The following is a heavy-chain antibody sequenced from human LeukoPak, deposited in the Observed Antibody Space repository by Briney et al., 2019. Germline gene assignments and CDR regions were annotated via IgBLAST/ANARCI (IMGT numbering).Heavy chain of an antibody. CDR2: ISYDGSNK. Sequence: GGSLRLSCVASGFTFSSYGMHWVRQAPGKGLEWVAVISYDGSNKYYADSVKGRFTISRDNSKNTLYLQMNSLRAEDTAVYYCAKSLMITFGGVIPPGYWGQGTLVTVSS. CDR3: AKSLMITFGGVIPPGY. J-gene: IGHJ4*02. CDR1: GFTFSSYG. V-gene: IGHV3-30*18. D-gene: IGHD3-16*02.